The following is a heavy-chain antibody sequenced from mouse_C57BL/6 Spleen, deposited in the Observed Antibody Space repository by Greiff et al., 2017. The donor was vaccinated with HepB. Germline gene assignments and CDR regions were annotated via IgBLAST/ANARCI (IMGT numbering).Heavy chain of an antibody. CDR2: ISDGGSYT. V-gene: IGHV5-4*01. CDR3: ARDDYDEFAY. J-gene: IGHJ3*01. Sequence: EVQLVESGGGLVKPGGSLKLSCAASGFTFSSYAMSWVRQTPEKRLEWVATISDGGSYTYYPDNVKGRFTISRDNAKNNLYLQMSHLKSEDTAMYYFARDDYDEFAYWGQGTLVTVSA. CDR1: GFTFSSYA. D-gene: IGHD2-4*01.